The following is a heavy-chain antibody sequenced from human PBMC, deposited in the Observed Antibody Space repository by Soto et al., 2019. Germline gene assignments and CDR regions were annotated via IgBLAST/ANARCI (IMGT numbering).Heavy chain of an antibody. CDR3: ARQIYDSDTGPNFQYYFDS. V-gene: IGHV5-51*01. D-gene: IGHD3-22*01. CDR1: GYSFTNYW. Sequence: PGESLKISCKGSGYSFTNYWIVWVRQMPGKGLEWMGIVYPGDSDSRYSPSFQGQVTISADKSISTAYLQWSSLTASDSAMYYCARQIYDSDTGPNFQYYFDSWGQGTPVTVSS. J-gene: IGHJ4*02. CDR2: VYPGDSDS.